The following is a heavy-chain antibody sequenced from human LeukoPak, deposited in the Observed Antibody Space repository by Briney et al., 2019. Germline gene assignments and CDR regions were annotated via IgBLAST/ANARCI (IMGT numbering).Heavy chain of an antibody. Sequence: GGSLRLSCAASGFTFDDYGMSWARQAPGKGLEWVSGINWNGGSTGYADSVKGRFTISRDNAKNSLYLQMNSLRAEDTAVYYCARSADYDSSGYYFGLGYYFDYWGQGTLVTVSS. CDR1: GFTFDDYG. D-gene: IGHD3-22*01. CDR3: ARSADYDSSGYYFGLGYYFDY. CDR2: INWNGGST. J-gene: IGHJ4*02. V-gene: IGHV3-20*04.